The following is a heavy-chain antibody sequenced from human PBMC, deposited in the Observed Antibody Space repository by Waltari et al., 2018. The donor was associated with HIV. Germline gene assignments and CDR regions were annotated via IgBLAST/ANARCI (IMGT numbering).Heavy chain of an antibody. J-gene: IGHJ4*02. Sequence: QVQLVESGGGVVQPGRSLRLSCAASGFTFKNYGMHWVRQAPGKGVEWVAVIWYGGSNKYYADSGKGRFTISRDNSKNRLYLQRNSLRAEDTAVYYCARDRGGSSSLVLDSWGQGTLVTVSS. CDR1: GFTFKNYG. V-gene: IGHV3-33*01. CDR2: IWYGGSNK. D-gene: IGHD6-6*01. CDR3: ARDRGGSSSLVLDS.